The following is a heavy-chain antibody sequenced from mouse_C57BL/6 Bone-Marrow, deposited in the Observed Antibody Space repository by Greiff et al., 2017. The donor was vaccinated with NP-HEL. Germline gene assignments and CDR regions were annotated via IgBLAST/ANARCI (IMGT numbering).Heavy chain of an antibody. Sequence: VQLQQSGPELVKPGASVKISCKASGYAFSSSWMNWVKQRPGKGLEWIGRIYPGDGDTNYNGKFKGKATLTADKSSSTAYMQLSSLTSEDSAVYFCASYGNPLDYWGQGTTLTVSS. CDR2: IYPGDGDT. V-gene: IGHV1-82*01. CDR1: GYAFSSSW. D-gene: IGHD2-1*01. J-gene: IGHJ2*01. CDR3: ASYGNPLDY.